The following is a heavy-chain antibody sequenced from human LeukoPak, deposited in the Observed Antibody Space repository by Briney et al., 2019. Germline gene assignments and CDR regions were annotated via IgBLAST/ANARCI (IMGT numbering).Heavy chain of an antibody. V-gene: IGHV5-51*01. CDR2: IYPGDSDT. J-gene: IGHJ5*02. CDR3: ARYARDGGNNNWFDP. Sequence: GKSLRISGRGFGYSFTSYGIGWLGRMPGKGLEGMGIIYPGDSDTRYSPSFQGQVTISADKSISTAYLQWSSLKASDTAMYYCARYARDGGNNNWFDPWGQGTLVTVSS. CDR1: GYSFTSYG. D-gene: IGHD4-23*01.